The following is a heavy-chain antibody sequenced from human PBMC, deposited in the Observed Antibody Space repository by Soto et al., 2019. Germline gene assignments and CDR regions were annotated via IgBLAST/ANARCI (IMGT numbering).Heavy chain of an antibody. V-gene: IGHV4-4*02. CDR1: SGSISSSNW. CDR2: IYHSGST. J-gene: IGHJ6*03. D-gene: IGHD2-15*01. CDR3: ARDLREPIVVVVAATRYYYYYMDV. Sequence: SETLSLTCAVSSGSISSSNWWSWVRQPPGKGLEWIGEIYHSGSTNYNPSLKSRVTISVDKSKNQFSLKLSSVTAADTAVYYCARDLREPIVVVVAATRYYYYYMDVWGKGTTVTVSS.